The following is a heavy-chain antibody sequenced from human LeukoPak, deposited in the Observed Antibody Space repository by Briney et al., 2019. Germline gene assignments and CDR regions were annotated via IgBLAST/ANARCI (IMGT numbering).Heavy chain of an antibody. J-gene: IGHJ4*02. CDR2: IDNFGSI. CDR3: AGGTYYGSGARPGYFDH. V-gene: IGHV3-53*01. CDR1: DFNINNNY. Sequence: PGGSLRLSCAAPDFNINNNYMNWVRQAPGKGLEWVTLIDNFGSIYYRDSVKDRFTISRDISKSTVYLHMNNLSAEDTAVYYCAGGTYYGSGARPGYFDHWGQGILVTVSS. D-gene: IGHD3-10*01.